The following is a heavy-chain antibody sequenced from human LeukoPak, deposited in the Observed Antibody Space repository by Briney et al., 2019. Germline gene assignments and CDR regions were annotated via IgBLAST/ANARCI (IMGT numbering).Heavy chain of an antibody. CDR3: ASADPEYCSSTSCYLYYYYGMDV. V-gene: IGHV4-31*03. J-gene: IGHJ6*02. D-gene: IGHD2-2*01. CDR2: IYSSGNT. CDR1: GGSINSGGYY. Sequence: PSETLSLTCTVSGGSINSGGYYWSWLRQHPGQGLEWVVYIYSSGNTYCNPSLKSRVTISVDTSKNQFSLKLSSVTAADTAVYYCASADPEYCSSTSCYLYYYYGMDVWGQGTTVIVSS.